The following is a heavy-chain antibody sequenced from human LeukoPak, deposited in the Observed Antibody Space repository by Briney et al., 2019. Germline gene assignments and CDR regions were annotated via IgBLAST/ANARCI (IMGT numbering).Heavy chain of an antibody. V-gene: IGHV3-23*01. CDR1: GFTFSSYA. CDR2: ISSGGGST. D-gene: IGHD6-25*01. CDR3: AKRAAPLYYFDY. J-gene: IGHJ4*02. Sequence: GGSLRLSCAASGFTFSSYAMSWVRQAPGKGLEWVSAISSGGGSTYYADSVKGRFTISRDNSKNTLYLQMNSLRAEDTAVYYCAKRAAPLYYFDYSGQGTLVTVSS.